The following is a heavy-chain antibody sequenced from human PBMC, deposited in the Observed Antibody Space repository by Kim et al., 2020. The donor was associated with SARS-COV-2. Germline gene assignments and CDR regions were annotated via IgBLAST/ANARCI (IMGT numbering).Heavy chain of an antibody. D-gene: IGHD2-8*01. V-gene: IGHV3-33*01. CDR2: IWYDGSNK. J-gene: IGHJ6*01. Sequence: GGSLRLSCAASGFTFSTYGMHWVRQTPGKGLEWVAVIWYDGSNKYYADSVKGRFTISRDNSKNTLYLQMNSLRAEDTAVYYCARGYCTNGVCRHSRYHY. CDR3: ARGYCTNGVCRHSRYHY. CDR1: GFTFSTYG.